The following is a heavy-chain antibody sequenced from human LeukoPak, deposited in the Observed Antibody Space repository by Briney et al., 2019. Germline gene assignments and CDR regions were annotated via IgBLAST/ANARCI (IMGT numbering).Heavy chain of an antibody. J-gene: IGHJ4*02. D-gene: IGHD5-12*01. CDR2: IYYSGST. CDR3: ARAGGYGPQHDY. Sequence: SETLSLTCTVSGGSISSGDYYWSWIRQPPGKGLEWIGYIYYSGSTYYNPSLKSRVTISVDTSKNQFSLKLSSVTAADTAVYYCARAGGYGPQHDYWGQGTLVTVSS. CDR1: GGSISSGDYY. V-gene: IGHV4-30-4*01.